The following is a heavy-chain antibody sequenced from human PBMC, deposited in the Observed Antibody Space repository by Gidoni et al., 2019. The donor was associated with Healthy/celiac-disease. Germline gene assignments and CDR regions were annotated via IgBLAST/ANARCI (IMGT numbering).Heavy chain of an antibody. V-gene: IGHV3-21*01. CDR2: ISSSSSYI. Sequence: EVQLVESGGGLVKHGGSLRLSCAASGFTFSSYSMNWVRQAPGKGLEWVSSISSSSSYIYYADSVKGRFTISRDNAKNSLYLQMNSLRAEDTAVYYCARERSGYDYWGQGTLVTVSS. CDR1: GFTFSSYS. D-gene: IGHD5-12*01. J-gene: IGHJ4*02. CDR3: ARERSGYDY.